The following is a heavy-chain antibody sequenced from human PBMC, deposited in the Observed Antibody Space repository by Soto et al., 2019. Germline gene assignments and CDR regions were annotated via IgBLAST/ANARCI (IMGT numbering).Heavy chain of an antibody. CDR1: GYTFTSYG. Sequence: GASVKVSCKASGYTFTSYGISWVRQAPGQGLEWMGWISAYNGNTNYAQKFQGRVTMTTNTSTSTAYMEVRSLRSDDTAVYYCARGPYYYYYMDVWGKGTTVTVSS. J-gene: IGHJ6*03. CDR2: ISAYNGNT. CDR3: ARGPYYYYYMDV. V-gene: IGHV1-18*01. D-gene: IGHD2-15*01.